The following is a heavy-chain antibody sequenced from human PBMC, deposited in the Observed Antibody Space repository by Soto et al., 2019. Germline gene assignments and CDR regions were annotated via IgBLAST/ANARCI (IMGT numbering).Heavy chain of an antibody. V-gene: IGHV3-33*01. CDR1: GFTFSYHA. Sequence: QVQLVASGGGVVQPGRSLRLSCTTSGFTFSYHAMHWVRQAPGRGLEWLAQIWSDGNNKYYADSVKGRITISRDQSKNTVYVQLNTLTVEDTAVYYRARDGQQLAPYGLDVWGQGTSVTVSS. J-gene: IGHJ6*02. CDR2: IWSDGNNK. D-gene: IGHD6-13*01. CDR3: ARDGQQLAPYGLDV.